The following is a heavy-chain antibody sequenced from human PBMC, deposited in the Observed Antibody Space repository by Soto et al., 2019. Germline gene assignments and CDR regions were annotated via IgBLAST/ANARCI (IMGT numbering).Heavy chain of an antibody. J-gene: IGHJ3*02. CDR1: GFTFSSYG. CDR2: IWYDGSNK. D-gene: IGHD6-19*01. V-gene: IGHV3-33*01. Sequence: GGSLRLSCAASGFTFSSYGMHWVRQAPGKGLEWVAVIWYDGSNKYYADSVKGRFTISRDNSKNTLYLQMNSLRAEDTAVYYCARGFSGWQHAFDIWGQGTMVTVSS. CDR3: ARGFSGWQHAFDI.